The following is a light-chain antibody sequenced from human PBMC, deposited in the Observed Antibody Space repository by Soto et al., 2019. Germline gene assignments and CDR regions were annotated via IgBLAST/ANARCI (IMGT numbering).Light chain of an antibody. J-gene: IGLJ2*01. CDR2: SND. Sequence: QSVLTQAPSASGTPGQRVTISCSGSSSNIGSNTVSWYQQVPGTAPKLLIYSNDQRPSGVPDRFSGSKSGTSASLAIGGLQSEDEADYDWAAGDGSLNGWVFGGGTKVTVL. CDR3: AAGDGSLNGWV. CDR1: SSNIGSNT. V-gene: IGLV1-44*01.